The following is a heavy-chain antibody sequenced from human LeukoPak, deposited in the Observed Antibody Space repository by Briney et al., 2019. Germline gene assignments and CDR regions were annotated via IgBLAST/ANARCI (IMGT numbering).Heavy chain of an antibody. CDR3: GRGPKAGGPHHDMDV. J-gene: IGHJ6*02. D-gene: IGHD2-15*01. CDR1: GGTFSSYA. CDR2: IIPIFGTA. Sequence: SVKVSCKASGGTFSSYAISWVRQAPGQGPEWMGGIIPIFGTANYAQKFQGRVTITADESTSTAYMELRSLSSDDTAVYYCGRGPKAGGPHHDMDVWGRGTTVTVSS. V-gene: IGHV1-69*01.